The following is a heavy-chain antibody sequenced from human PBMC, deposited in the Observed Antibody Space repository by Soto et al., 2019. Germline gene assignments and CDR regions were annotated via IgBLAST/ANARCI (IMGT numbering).Heavy chain of an antibody. Sequence: SGGSLRLSCAASGFTFGTYSMNWVRQTPGKGLEWLSYISSSGTTIYYADSVKGRFTISRDNAKNSLYLQMNSLRDEDTAVYSCARDTIFDYWGQGTLVTVSS. CDR2: ISSSGTTI. V-gene: IGHV3-48*02. CDR1: GFTFGTYS. J-gene: IGHJ4*02. D-gene: IGHD3-10*01. CDR3: ARDTIFDY.